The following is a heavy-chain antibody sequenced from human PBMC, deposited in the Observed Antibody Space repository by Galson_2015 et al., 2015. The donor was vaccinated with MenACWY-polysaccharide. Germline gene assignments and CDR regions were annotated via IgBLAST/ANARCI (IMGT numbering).Heavy chain of an antibody. D-gene: IGHD6-19*01. CDR2: VSSDGGTQ. CDR3: ARKGSGWNVFDY. J-gene: IGHJ4*02. CDR1: GFVFSSCG. V-gene: IGHV3-30*03. Sequence: SLRLSCAASGFVFSSCGMQWVRQAPGKGLEWVAVVSSDGGTQFYADSVKGRFTISRDNSKNTLYLQINSLRAEDTAVYYCARKGSGWNVFDYWGQGTLVTVSS.